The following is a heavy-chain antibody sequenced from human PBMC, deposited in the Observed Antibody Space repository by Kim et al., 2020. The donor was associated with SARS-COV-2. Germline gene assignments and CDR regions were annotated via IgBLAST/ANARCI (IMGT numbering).Heavy chain of an antibody. D-gene: IGHD3-22*01. CDR1: GGSVSSGSYY. Sequence: SETLSLTCRVSGGSVSSGSYYWSWIRQPPGKGLEWFGYIYYSGSTNYNPSLKSRVTISVDTSKNQFSLKLSSVTAADTAVYYCARGIGVTMIVVVIGAFDIWGQGTMVTVSS. CDR2: IYYSGST. J-gene: IGHJ3*02. V-gene: IGHV4-61*01. CDR3: ARGIGVTMIVVVIGAFDI.